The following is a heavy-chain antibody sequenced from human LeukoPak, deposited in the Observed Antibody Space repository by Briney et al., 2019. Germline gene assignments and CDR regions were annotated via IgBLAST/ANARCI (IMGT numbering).Heavy chain of an antibody. Sequence: GASVKVSCKASGYSFIGYYIHWVRQAPGQGLEWMGWINPNSGGANYAQKFQGRVTMTRDTSISTVYMELSRLTSDDTAVYYCARIFNSGSFYLYWGQGTLVTVSS. V-gene: IGHV1-2*02. CDR1: GYSFIGYY. CDR2: INPNSGGA. D-gene: IGHD3-10*01. J-gene: IGHJ4*02. CDR3: ARIFNSGSFYLY.